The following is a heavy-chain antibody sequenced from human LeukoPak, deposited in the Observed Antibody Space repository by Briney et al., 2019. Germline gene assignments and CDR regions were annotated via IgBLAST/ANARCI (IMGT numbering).Heavy chain of an antibody. J-gene: IGHJ4*02. D-gene: IGHD6-19*01. Sequence: SSETLSLTSTVSGGSVSSGSYYWSWIRQPPGKGLEWIGYIYYSGSTNYNPSLKSRVTISVDTSKNQFSLKLSSVTAADTAVYYCAREGRGSSGRYYFDYWGQGTLVTVSS. CDR3: AREGRGSSGRYYFDY. CDR1: GGSVSSGSYY. V-gene: IGHV4-61*01. CDR2: IYYSGST.